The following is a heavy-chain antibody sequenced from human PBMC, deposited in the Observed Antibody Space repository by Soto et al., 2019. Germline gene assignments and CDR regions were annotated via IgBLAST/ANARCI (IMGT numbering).Heavy chain of an antibody. CDR1: GFTFSSYA. CDR2: ISSSGSTI. CDR3: ARASPKEHHGAFDI. V-gene: IGHV3-48*03. Sequence: GSLRLSCAASGFTFSSYAMNWVRQAPGKGLEWVSYISSSGSTIYYADSVKGRFTISRDNAKNSLYLQMNSLRAEDTAVYYCARASPKEHHGAFDIWGQGTMVTVSS. J-gene: IGHJ3*02.